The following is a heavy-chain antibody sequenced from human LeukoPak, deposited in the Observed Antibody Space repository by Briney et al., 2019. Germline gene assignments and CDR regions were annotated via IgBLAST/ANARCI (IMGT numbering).Heavy chain of an antibody. CDR3: ARLGSSSQVDY. CDR2: IGVSGST. V-gene: IGHV3-23*01. CDR1: GFTFGRYA. Sequence: GGSLRLSCAASGFTFGRYAMSWVRQAPGEGLAWVSSIGVSGSTYYADSVKGRFTISRDNSNLYLQMNSLRAEDTAAYYCARLGSSSQVDYWGQGTLVTVSS. D-gene: IGHD6-6*01. J-gene: IGHJ4*02.